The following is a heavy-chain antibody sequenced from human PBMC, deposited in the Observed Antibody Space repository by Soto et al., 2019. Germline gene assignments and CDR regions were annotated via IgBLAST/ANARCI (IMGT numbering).Heavy chain of an antibody. J-gene: IGHJ6*02. CDR2: ISAYNGNT. Sequence: ASVKVSCKASGYTFTSYGISWVRQAPGQGLEWMGWISAYNGNTNYAQKLQGRVTMTTDTSTSTAYMELRSLRADDTAVYYCARIGCTGNNCKPYAYYVMDVWGQGTTVTVSS. V-gene: IGHV1-18*01. D-gene: IGHD2-8*02. CDR3: ARIGCTGNNCKPYAYYVMDV. CDR1: GYTFTSYG.